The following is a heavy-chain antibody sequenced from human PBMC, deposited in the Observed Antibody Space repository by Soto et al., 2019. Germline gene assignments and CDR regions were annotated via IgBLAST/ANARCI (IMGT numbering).Heavy chain of an antibody. CDR3: ARAGEYYGSGSYYKFVYFDY. D-gene: IGHD3-10*01. Sequence: EVQLVESGGGLVKPGGSLRLSCAASGFTFSSYSMNWVRQAPGKGLEWVSSISSSSSYIYYADSVKGRFTISRDNAKNSLYLKMNGLRAEDTAVYYCARAGEYYGSGSYYKFVYFDYWGQGTLVTVSS. J-gene: IGHJ4*02. CDR2: ISSSSSYI. V-gene: IGHV3-21*01. CDR1: GFTFSSYS.